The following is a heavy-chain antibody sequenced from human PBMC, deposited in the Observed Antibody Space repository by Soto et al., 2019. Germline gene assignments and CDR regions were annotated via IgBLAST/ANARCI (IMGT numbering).Heavy chain of an antibody. CDR1: GFTFSSNG. CDR3: AKDLLVVGATPAYY. D-gene: IGHD1-26*01. V-gene: IGHV3-30*18. CDR2: ISYDGSNK. Sequence: QVQLVESGGGVVQPGRSLRLSCAASGFTFSSNGMHWVRQARGKGLEWVAVISYDGSNKYYADSVKGRFTISRDNSKNTLYLQMNSLRAEDTAVYYCAKDLLVVGATPAYYWGQGTLVTVSS. J-gene: IGHJ4*02.